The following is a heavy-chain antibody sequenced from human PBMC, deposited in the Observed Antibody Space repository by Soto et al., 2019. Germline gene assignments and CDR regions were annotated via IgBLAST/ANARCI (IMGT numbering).Heavy chain of an antibody. Sequence: QITLKESGPTLVKPTQTLTLTCTFSGFSLSTSGVGVGWIRQPPGKALEWLALIYWDDDKRYSPSLKSRLTITKDTSKNHVVLTMTNMDPVDTATYYCAHWEDLGHGPGFGYWGQGTLVTVSS. V-gene: IGHV2-5*02. CDR3: AHWEDLGHGPGFGY. D-gene: IGHD3-10*01. CDR2: IYWDDDK. J-gene: IGHJ4*02. CDR1: GFSLSTSGVG.